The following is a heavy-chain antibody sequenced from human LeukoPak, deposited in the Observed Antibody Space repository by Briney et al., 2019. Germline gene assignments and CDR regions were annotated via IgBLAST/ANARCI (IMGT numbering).Heavy chain of an antibody. V-gene: IGHV4-59*01. CDR2: ICYSGST. CDR1: GGSISSYY. J-gene: IGHJ2*01. Sequence: PPETLSFTCTVSGGSISSYYWSWIRQPPGKGLEWIGYICYSGSTNYNPSLKSRVTISVDTSKNQFSLKLSSVTAADTAVYYCASYVLLWFGEPKYWYFDLWGRGTLVTVSS. CDR3: ASYVLLWFGEPKYWYFDL. D-gene: IGHD3-10*01.